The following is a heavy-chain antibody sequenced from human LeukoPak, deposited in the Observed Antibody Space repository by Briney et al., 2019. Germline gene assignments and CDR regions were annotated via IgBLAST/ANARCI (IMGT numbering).Heavy chain of an antibody. CDR2: IYYSGST. J-gene: IGHJ6*03. Sequence: ESSETLSLTGAVFGGSISSGGYSWSWIRQPPGKGLEWIGYIYYSGSTNYNPYLKSRVTISVDTSKNQFSLKLSSVTAADTAVYYCARAVVGSTSWYYYYYYYMDVWGKGTTVTITS. V-gene: IGHV4-61*08. CDR1: GGSISSGGYS. D-gene: IGHD2-2*01. CDR3: ARAVVGSTSWYYYYYYYMDV.